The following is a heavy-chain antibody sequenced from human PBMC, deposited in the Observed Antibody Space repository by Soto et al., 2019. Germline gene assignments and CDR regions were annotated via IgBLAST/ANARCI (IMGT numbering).Heavy chain of an antibody. V-gene: IGHV4-4*07. J-gene: IGHJ5*02. Sequence: SETLSLTCTVSGGSITDYSWVWIRQPAGKGLEWIGRIFSSGSTNYNPSLTGRIAMSLDTSKNQFSLKLNSATATDTSVYFCASEQGVVVSAANWFDPWGQGILVTVSS. CDR2: IFSSGST. CDR3: ASEQGVVVSAANWFDP. CDR1: GGSITDYS. D-gene: IGHD2-21*01.